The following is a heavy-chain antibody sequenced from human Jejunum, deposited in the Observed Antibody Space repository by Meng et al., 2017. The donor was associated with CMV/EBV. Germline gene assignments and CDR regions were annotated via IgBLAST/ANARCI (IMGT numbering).Heavy chain of an antibody. Sequence: SGGSISGYFWIWIRPPPGQALEWIGSIYSSGSPSYNPSLKSRVTMLVDPSKNQFSLKLSSVTAADTAVYYCARDQRQTYFYGADIWGQGTTVTVSS. J-gene: IGHJ6*02. CDR1: GGSISGYF. D-gene: IGHD6-25*01. CDR2: IYSSGSP. V-gene: IGHV4-59*01. CDR3: ARDQRQTYFYGADI.